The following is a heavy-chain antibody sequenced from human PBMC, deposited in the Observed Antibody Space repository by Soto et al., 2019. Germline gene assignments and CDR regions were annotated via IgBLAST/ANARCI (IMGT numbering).Heavy chain of an antibody. D-gene: IGHD3-3*01. CDR3: AREHSAFYDFWSGYPYYFDY. J-gene: IGHJ4*02. CDR2: IKQDGSEK. CDR1: GFTFSSYW. Sequence: GGSLRLSCAASGFTFSSYWMSWVRQAPGKGLEWVANIKQDGSEKYYVYSVKGRFTISRDNAKNSLYLQMNSLRAEDTAVYYCAREHSAFYDFWSGYPYYFDYWGQGTLVTVSS. V-gene: IGHV3-7*05.